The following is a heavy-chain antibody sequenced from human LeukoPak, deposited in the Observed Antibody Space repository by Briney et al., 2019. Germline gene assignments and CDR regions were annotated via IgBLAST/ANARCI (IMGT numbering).Heavy chain of an antibody. Sequence: SETLSLTCAVYGGSFSGYYWSWIRQPPGKGLEWIGEINHSGSTNYNPSLKSRVTISVDTSKNQFSLKLSSATAANTAIYYCARVRYCTSNTCFYDFNYWGQGTLVTVSS. CDR1: GGSFSGYY. CDR2: INHSGST. CDR3: ARVRYCTSNTCFYDFNY. J-gene: IGHJ4*02. D-gene: IGHD2-2*01. V-gene: IGHV4-34*01.